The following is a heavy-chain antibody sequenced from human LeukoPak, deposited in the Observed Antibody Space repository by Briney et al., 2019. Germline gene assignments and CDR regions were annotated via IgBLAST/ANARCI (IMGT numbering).Heavy chain of an antibody. D-gene: IGHD6-13*01. J-gene: IGHJ4*02. CDR3: ARAFKMFGNSSWHYYFDY. CDR2: INPSGGST. Sequence: ASVKVSCKASGYTFTSYYMHWVRQAPGQGLEWMGIINPSGGSTSYAQKFQGRVTVTRDTSTSTVYMELSSLRSEDTAVYYCARAFKMFGNSSWHYYFDYWGQGTLVTASS. CDR1: GYTFTSYY. V-gene: IGHV1-46*01.